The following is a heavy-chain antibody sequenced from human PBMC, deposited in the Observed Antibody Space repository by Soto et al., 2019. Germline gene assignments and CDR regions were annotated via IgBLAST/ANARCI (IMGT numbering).Heavy chain of an antibody. CDR1: GFMFSNHG. Sequence: QVQLVESGGGVVQPGRSLSLSCAASGFMFSNHGMHWVRQAPGKGLEWVAVIWSDGNNRYYAGSVKARFTISRDNSKNTLYLQMNSLRAEDTAVYYCVRGDNWNDEASDNWGQGTLGTVSS. CDR3: VRGDNWNDEASDN. V-gene: IGHV3-33*01. J-gene: IGHJ4*02. CDR2: IWSDGNNR. D-gene: IGHD1-1*01.